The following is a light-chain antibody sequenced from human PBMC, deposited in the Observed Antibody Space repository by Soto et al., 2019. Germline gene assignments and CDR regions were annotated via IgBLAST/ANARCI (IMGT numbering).Light chain of an antibody. V-gene: IGLV1-44*01. J-gene: IGLJ3*02. CDR2: RDN. Sequence: QSVLTQPPSASGTPGQRVTISCSRSSSNIGSNTVNWYQQLPGTAPKLLICRDNQRPSGVPDRFSGSKSGTSASLAISGLQSEDEADYYCAAWDDSLNGRVFGGGTKLTVL. CDR3: AAWDDSLNGRV. CDR1: SSNIGSNT.